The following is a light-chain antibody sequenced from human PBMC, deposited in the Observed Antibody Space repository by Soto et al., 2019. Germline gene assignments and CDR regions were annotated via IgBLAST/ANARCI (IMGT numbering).Light chain of an antibody. CDR3: QTYNSAPPIFT. Sequence: DIQMTQSPSSLSASVGDRVTITCRASQGISNYLAWYQQKPGKVPKLLIYAASTLQSGVPSRFSGSGSGTDFTLTISSLQPEDVATYYCQTYNSAPPIFTFGPGTKVDIK. J-gene: IGKJ3*01. V-gene: IGKV1-27*01. CDR1: QGISNY. CDR2: AAS.